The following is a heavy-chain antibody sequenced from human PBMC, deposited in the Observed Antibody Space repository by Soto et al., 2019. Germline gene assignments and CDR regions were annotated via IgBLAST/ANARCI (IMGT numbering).Heavy chain of an antibody. Sequence: EVQLLESGGGLVQPGGSLRLSCAASGFTFSSYAMSWVRQAPGKGLEWVSAISGSGGSTYYADSVKGRFTISRDNSKNTLYLQMNSLRAEDTAVYYCAKDGTAAAVPTPYYIFDYWGQGTLVTVSS. CDR1: GFTFSSYA. CDR2: ISGSGGST. V-gene: IGHV3-23*01. D-gene: IGHD6-13*01. CDR3: AKDGTAAAVPTPYYIFDY. J-gene: IGHJ4*02.